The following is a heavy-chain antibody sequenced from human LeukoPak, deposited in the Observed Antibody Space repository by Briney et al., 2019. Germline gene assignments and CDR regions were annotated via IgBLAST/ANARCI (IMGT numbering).Heavy chain of an antibody. V-gene: IGHV3-23*01. CDR1: GFTFSSYA. CDR2: ISGSGGST. J-gene: IGHJ6*03. Sequence: GGSLRLSCAASGFTFSSYAMSWVRQAPGKGLEWVSAISGSGGSTYYADSVKGRFTISRDNSKNTLYLQMNSLRAEDTAVYYCAKTDSNRRNYYYYYMDVWGKGTTVTVSS. CDR3: AKTDSNRRNYYYYYMDV. D-gene: IGHD4-11*01.